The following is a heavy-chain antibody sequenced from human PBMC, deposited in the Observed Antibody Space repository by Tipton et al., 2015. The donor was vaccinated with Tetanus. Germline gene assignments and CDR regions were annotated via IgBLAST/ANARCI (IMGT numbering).Heavy chain of an antibody. CDR1: GFTFSSYG. Sequence: SLRLSCAASGFTFSSYGMHWVRQAPGKGLEWVAVISYDGSNKYYADSVKGRFTISRDNSKNTLYLQMNSLRAEDTAVYYRAKDNGRSGYDYDDYWGQGTLVTVSS. V-gene: IGHV3-30*18. CDR2: ISYDGSNK. D-gene: IGHD5-12*01. J-gene: IGHJ4*02. CDR3: AKDNGRSGYDYDDY.